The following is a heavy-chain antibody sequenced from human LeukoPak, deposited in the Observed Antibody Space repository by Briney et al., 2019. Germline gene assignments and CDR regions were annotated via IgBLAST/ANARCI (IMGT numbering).Heavy chain of an antibody. D-gene: IGHD6-19*01. CDR2: ISRSGNSP. Sequence: GGSLRLSCAASGFTFSSYAMSWVHQAPGKGLEWVSSISRSGNSPWYADSVEGRFTISRDNSKNTLYLQMDSLRAEDTAVYYCAKDGSGWYYFDYWGQGTLVIVSS. V-gene: IGHV3-23*01. CDR1: GFTFSSYA. J-gene: IGHJ4*02. CDR3: AKDGSGWYYFDY.